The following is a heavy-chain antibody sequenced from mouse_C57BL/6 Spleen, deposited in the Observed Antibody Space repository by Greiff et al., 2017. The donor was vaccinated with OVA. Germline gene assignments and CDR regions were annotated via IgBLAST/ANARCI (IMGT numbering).Heavy chain of an antibody. Sequence: QVQLKQSGPGLVAPSQSLSITCTVSGFSLTSYAISWVRQPPGKGLEWLGVIWTGGGTNYNSALKSRLSISKDNSKSQVFLKMNSPQTDDTARYYWARIPLTGTRAIDYWGQGTSVTVSS. CDR3: ARIPLTGTRAIDY. D-gene: IGHD4-1*01. CDR2: IWTGGGT. J-gene: IGHJ4*01. CDR1: GFSLTSYA. V-gene: IGHV2-9-1*01.